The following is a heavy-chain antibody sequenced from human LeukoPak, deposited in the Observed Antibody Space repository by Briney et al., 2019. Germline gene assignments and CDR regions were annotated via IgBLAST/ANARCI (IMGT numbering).Heavy chain of an antibody. J-gene: IGHJ4*02. CDR2: INHSGST. CDR1: GESLSGYY. V-gene: IGHV4-34*01. D-gene: IGHD3-10*01. Sequence: PSETLSLTCAVYGESLSGYYSSWIRQPPGKGLEWIGEINHSGSTNYNPSLKSRVTISVDTSKNQFSMKLSSVTAADTAVYYCARGRAYCSVSFPVDYWGQGTLVTVSS. CDR3: ARGRAYCSVSFPVDY.